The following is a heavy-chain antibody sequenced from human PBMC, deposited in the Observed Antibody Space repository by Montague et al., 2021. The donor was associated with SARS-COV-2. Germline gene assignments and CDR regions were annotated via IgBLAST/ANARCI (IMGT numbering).Heavy chain of an antibody. CDR3: ARDFPGVITISSWNYYGMDV. CDR1: GGSISSGKYY. D-gene: IGHD3-22*01. Sequence: TLSLTCTVSGGSISSGKYYWSWIRQPAGKGLEWIGRMYTSGSTNYNPSLKSRVTISVDTSKNQFSLKLRSVTAADTAVYYCARDFPGVITISSWNYYGMDVWGQGTMVTVSS. J-gene: IGHJ6*02. CDR2: MYTSGST. V-gene: IGHV4-61*02.